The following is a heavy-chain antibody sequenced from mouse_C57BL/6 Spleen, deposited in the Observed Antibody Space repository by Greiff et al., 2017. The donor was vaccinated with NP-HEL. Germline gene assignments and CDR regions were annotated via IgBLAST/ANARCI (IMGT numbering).Heavy chain of an antibody. D-gene: IGHD2-12*01. J-gene: IGHJ4*01. CDR1: GYSITSGYY. Sequence: EVKLQESGPGLVKPSQSLSLTCSVPGYSITSGYYWNWLRQFPGNQLEWMGYISYDGSNNYNPSLKNRISLTRDKSKNQLFLKLNYVTTEDTATYYCAREYSNDEGMDDWGQGTSVTVSS. CDR2: ISYDGSN. V-gene: IGHV3-6*01. CDR3: AREYSNDEGMDD.